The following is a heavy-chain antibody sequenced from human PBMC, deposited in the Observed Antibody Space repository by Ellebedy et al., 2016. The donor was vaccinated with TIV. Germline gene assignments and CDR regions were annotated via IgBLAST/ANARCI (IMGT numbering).Heavy chain of an antibody. D-gene: IGHD3-10*01. CDR3: ARSPAGSRGSALNWFDP. CDR2: IYYSGST. V-gene: IGHV4-39*07. Sequence: SETLSLTCTASGGSIITTTYYWGWIRQPPGKGLEWIGTIYYSGSTLHNPSLSLESRVTVSVDTSNNRFSLKLNSVTAADTAVYYCARSPAGSRGSALNWFDPWGQGTLVTVSS. J-gene: IGHJ5*02. CDR1: GGSIITTTYY.